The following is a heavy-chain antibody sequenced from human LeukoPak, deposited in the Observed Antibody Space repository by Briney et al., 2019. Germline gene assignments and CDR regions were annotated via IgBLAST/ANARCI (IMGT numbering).Heavy chain of an antibody. CDR2: IYYSGST. Sequence: NPSETLSLTCTVSGGSISRYYWGWIRQPPGKRLEWIGSIYYSGSTYYNPSLKSRVTISVDTSKNQFSLKLSSVTAADTAVYYCARRGYSGYGYWGQGTLVTVSS. D-gene: IGHD5-12*01. V-gene: IGHV4-39*01. CDR1: GGSISRYY. CDR3: ARRGYSGYGY. J-gene: IGHJ4*02.